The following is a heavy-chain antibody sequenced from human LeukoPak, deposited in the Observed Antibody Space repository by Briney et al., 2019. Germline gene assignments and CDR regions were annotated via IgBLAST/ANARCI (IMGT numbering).Heavy chain of an antibody. J-gene: IGHJ4*02. CDR1: GFTFSSYW. V-gene: IGHV3-74*01. CDR2: INSDGSST. Sequence: PGGSLRLSCAASGFTFSSYWMHWVRQAPGKGLVWVSRINSDGSSTSYADSVKGRFTISRDNATNTLYLQMNSLRAEDTAVYYCARDYYDSSGYYPSPLDYWGQGTLVTVSS. CDR3: ARDYYDSSGYYPSPLDY. D-gene: IGHD3-22*01.